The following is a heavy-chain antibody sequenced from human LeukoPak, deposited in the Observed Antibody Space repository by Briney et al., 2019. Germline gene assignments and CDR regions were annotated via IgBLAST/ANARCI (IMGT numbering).Heavy chain of an antibody. CDR3: ARVVGLGVFDI. CDR2: VVPMFDSS. V-gene: IGHV1-69*05. CDR1: GGTLRSIT. J-gene: IGHJ3*02. D-gene: IGHD2-15*01. Sequence: GASVKASCKSSGGTLRSITITWLRQAPGQGPEWMGVVVPMFDSSNYAQKFQGRVLITTDESANTAYMELSSLRPDDTAVYYCARVVGLGVFDIWGQGTTVTVSS.